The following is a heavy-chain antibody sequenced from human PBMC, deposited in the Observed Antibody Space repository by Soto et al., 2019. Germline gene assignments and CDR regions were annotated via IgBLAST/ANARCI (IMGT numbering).Heavy chain of an antibody. CDR2: FDPEDGET. V-gene: IGHV1-24*01. Sequence: QVQLVQSGAEVKKPGASVKVSCKVSGYTLTELSMHWVRQAPGKGLEWMGGFDPEDGETIYAQKLPVRVTMTEDTSTDEAYMELSSLRSQDTAVYYCATVSPQSAFDIWGQGTMVTVSS. CDR3: ATVSPQSAFDI. CDR1: GYTLTELS. J-gene: IGHJ3*02.